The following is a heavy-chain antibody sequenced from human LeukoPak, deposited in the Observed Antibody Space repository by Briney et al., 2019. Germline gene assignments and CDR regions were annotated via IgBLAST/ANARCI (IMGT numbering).Heavy chain of an antibody. CDR3: IVLAVAGTFGFDC. CDR2: ISSSGSTI. J-gene: IGHJ4*02. CDR1: GFTFSDYY. D-gene: IGHD6-19*01. Sequence: GGSLRLSCAASGFTFSDYYMSWIRQAPGKGLEWVSYISSSGSTIYYADSVKGRFTISRDNAKNSLSLQMNSLRAEDTAVYYCIVLAVAGTFGFDCWGQGTLVTVSS. V-gene: IGHV3-11*04.